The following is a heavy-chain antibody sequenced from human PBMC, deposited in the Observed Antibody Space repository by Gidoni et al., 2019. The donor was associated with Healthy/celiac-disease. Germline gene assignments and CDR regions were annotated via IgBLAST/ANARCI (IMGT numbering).Heavy chain of an antibody. Sequence: QVQLQQWGAGLLKPSETLSLTCAVYGGSFSGYYWSWIHQPPGKGLEWIGEINHSGSTNYNPSLKSRVTISVDTSKNQFSLKLSSVTAADTAVYYCARGTHIAAAGSWFDPWGQGTLVTVSS. CDR1: GGSFSGYY. CDR3: ARGTHIAAAGSWFDP. D-gene: IGHD6-13*01. V-gene: IGHV4-34*01. J-gene: IGHJ5*02. CDR2: INHSGST.